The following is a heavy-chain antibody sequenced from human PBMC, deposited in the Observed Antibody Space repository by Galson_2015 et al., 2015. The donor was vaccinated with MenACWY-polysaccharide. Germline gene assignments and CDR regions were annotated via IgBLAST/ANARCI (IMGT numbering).Heavy chain of an antibody. Sequence: SVKVSCKASGYTFTSYDINWVRQATGQGLEWMGWMNPNSGNTGYAQKFQGRVTMTRNTSISTAYMELSSLGSEDTAVYYCARAHSNYGYYYYMDVWGKGTTVTVSS. V-gene: IGHV1-8*01. J-gene: IGHJ6*03. D-gene: IGHD4-11*01. CDR2: MNPNSGNT. CDR1: GYTFTSYD. CDR3: ARAHSNYGYYYYMDV.